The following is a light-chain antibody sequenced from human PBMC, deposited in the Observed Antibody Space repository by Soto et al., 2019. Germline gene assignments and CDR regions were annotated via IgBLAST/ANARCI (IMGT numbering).Light chain of an antibody. CDR2: GAS. CDR3: QQYNNWLIT. V-gene: IGKV3-15*01. CDR1: QSVSSN. J-gene: IGKJ5*01. Sequence: EIVMTQSPATLSVSQGERATLSCRASQSVSSNLAWYQQKPGQAPRLLIYGASTRATGIPAWFSGSGSGTEFTLTISSLPSEDFAVYYCQQYNNWLITFGQGTRVEIK.